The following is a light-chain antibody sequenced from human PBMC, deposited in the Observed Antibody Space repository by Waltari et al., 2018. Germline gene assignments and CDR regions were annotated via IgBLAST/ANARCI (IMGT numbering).Light chain of an antibody. CDR2: EVS. CDR1: SSDVGGYNY. Sequence: QSALTQPASVSGSPGQSITISCTGTSSDVGGYNYVSWYQQHPGKAPKLMIYEVSNWPSGVVNRFSGSKSGNTASLTISGLQAEDEADCYCSSYTSSSTLAFGGGTKLTVL. V-gene: IGLV2-14*01. CDR3: SSYTSSSTLA. J-gene: IGLJ2*01.